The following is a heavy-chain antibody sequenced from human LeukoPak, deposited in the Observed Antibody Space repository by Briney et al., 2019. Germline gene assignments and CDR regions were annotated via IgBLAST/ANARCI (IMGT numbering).Heavy chain of an antibody. CDR2: ISGSGGST. D-gene: IGHD2-21*02. CDR1: GFTFGSYA. J-gene: IGHJ6*02. V-gene: IGHV3-23*01. CDR3: AKGHCGGDCYAYYYYGMDV. Sequence: GGSLRLSCAASGFTFGSYAMSWVRQAPGKGLEWVSAISGSGGSTYYADSVKGRFTISRDNSKNTLYLQMNSLRAEDTAVYYCAKGHCGGDCYAYYYYGMDVWGQGTTVTVSS.